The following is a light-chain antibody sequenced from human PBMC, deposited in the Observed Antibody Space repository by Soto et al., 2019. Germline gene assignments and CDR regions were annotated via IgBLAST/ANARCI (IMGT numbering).Light chain of an antibody. CDR3: SSYTSSSTPCV. J-gene: IGLJ1*01. V-gene: IGLV2-14*01. CDR1: SSDVGGYNY. Sequence: QSALTQPASVSGSPGQSITISCTGTSSDVGGYNYVSWYQQHPGKAPKLLIYEVSNRPSGVSNRFSGSKSGNTASVTISGLQAEDEADYYCSSYTSSSTPCVFGTGTKLTVL. CDR2: EVS.